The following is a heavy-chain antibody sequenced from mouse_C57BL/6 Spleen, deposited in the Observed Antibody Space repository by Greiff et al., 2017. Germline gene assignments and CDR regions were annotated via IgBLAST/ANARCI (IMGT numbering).Heavy chain of an antibody. CDR2: IYPRSGNT. V-gene: IGHV1-81*01. D-gene: IGHD1-1*01. J-gene: IGHJ2*01. CDR1: GYTFTSYG. CDR3: ARLGPTTVVGSYFGC. Sequence: QVQLQQSGAELARPGASVKLSCKASGYTFTSYGISWVKQRTGQGLEWIGEIYPRSGNTYYNEKFKGKATLTADKSSSTAYMELRSLTSEDAAVYFCARLGPTTVVGSYFGCWGPGTTLTVSS.